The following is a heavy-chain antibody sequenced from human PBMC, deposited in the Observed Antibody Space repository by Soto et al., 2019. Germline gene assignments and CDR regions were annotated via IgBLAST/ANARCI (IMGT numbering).Heavy chain of an antibody. V-gene: IGHV3-53*01. CDR1: GCNVSSNY. D-gene: IGHD3-22*01. J-gene: IGHJ3*02. Sequence: GGSLRLRCAASGCNVSSNYMSWVRQAPGKGLEWVSVIYSGGSTYYADSVKGRFTISRDNAKNTLYLQMNSLRAEDTAVYYCAVGGYYYDSSGYFGTNDAFDIWGQGTMVTVSS. CDR3: AVGGYYYDSSGYFGTNDAFDI. CDR2: IYSGGST.